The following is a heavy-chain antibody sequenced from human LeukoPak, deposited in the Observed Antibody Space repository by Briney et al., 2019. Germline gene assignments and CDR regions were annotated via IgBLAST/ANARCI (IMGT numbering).Heavy chain of an antibody. Sequence: GGSLRLSCAASGFTFSSYDMHWVRQATGKGLEWVSAIGTAGDTYYPGSVKGRFTISRENAKNSLYLQMNSLRAGDTAVYYCARGVVRGVYFDYWGQGTLVTVSS. CDR1: GFTFSSYD. CDR2: IGTAGDT. CDR3: ARGVVRGVYFDY. D-gene: IGHD3-10*01. J-gene: IGHJ4*02. V-gene: IGHV3-13*01.